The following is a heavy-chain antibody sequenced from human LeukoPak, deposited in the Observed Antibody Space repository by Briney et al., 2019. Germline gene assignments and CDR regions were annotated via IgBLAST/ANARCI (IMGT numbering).Heavy chain of an antibody. CDR2: ISGSGGST. J-gene: IGHJ4*02. D-gene: IGHD3-16*01. CDR1: GFTVSSNY. CDR3: AKDQGGIDY. Sequence: GGSLRLFCAASGFTVSSNYMSWVRQAPGEGLEWVSAISGSGGSTYYADSVKGRFTISRDNSKNTLYLQMNSLRAEDTAVYYCAKDQGGIDYWGQGTLVTVSS. V-gene: IGHV3-23*01.